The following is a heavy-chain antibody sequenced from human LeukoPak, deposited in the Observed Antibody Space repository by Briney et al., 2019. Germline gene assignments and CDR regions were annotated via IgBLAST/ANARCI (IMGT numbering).Heavy chain of an antibody. J-gene: IGHJ4*02. CDR2: ISAYNGNT. V-gene: IGHV1-18*01. CDR3: ARKYSGSYVDY. D-gene: IGHD1-26*01. CDR1: GGTFSSYA. Sequence: ASVKVSCKASGGTFSSYAISWVRQAPGQGLEWMGWISAYNGNTNYAQKLQGRVTMTTDTSTSTAYMELRSLRSDDTAVYYCARKYSGSYVDYWGQGTLVTVSS.